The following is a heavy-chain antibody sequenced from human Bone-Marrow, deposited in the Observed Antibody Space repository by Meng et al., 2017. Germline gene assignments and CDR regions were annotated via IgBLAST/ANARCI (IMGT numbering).Heavy chain of an antibody. D-gene: IGHD6-13*01. J-gene: IGHJ6*02. Sequence: GESLKISCAASGFTFDDYAMHWVRQAPGKGLEWVSLISWDGGSTYYADSVKGRFSISIDNSKNSLYLQMNSLRAEDTALYYCAKAAAAGDYYYYYGMDVWGQGTTVTVSS. CDR3: AKAAAAGDYYYYYGMDV. CDR2: ISWDGGST. V-gene: IGHV3-43D*03. CDR1: GFTFDDYA.